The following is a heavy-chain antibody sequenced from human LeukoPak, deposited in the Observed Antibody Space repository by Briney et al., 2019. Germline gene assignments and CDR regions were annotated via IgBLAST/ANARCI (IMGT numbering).Heavy chain of an antibody. CDR2: IYYSGST. V-gene: IGHV4-59*01. CDR3: ARGIVGATHFDY. D-gene: IGHD1-26*01. Sequence: SETLSLTCTVSGGSISSYYWSWIRQPPGKGLELIGYIYYSGSTNYNPPLKSRVTISVDTSKNQFSLKLSSVTAADTAVYYCARGIVGATHFDYWGQGTLVTVSS. CDR1: GGSISSYY. J-gene: IGHJ4*02.